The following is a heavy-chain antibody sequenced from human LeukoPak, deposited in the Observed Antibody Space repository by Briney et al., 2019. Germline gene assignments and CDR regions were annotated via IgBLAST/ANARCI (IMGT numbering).Heavy chain of an antibody. CDR1: GFTFSSYS. CDR2: ISSGSSYI. V-gene: IGHV3-21*01. D-gene: IGHD2-15*01. Sequence: PGGSLRLSCAASGFTFSSYSMNWVRQAPGKGLEWVSFISSGSSYIYYADSVKGRFTISRDNAKNSLYLQMNSQRPEDTAVYYCAREVGYCSGGRCLHYYFDYWGQGTLVTVSS. CDR3: AREVGYCSGGRCLHYYFDY. J-gene: IGHJ4*02.